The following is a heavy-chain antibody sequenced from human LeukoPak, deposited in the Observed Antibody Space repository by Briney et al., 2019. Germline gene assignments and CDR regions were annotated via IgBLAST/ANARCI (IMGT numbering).Heavy chain of an antibody. Sequence: GGSLRLSCAASGFTFNSYGMQWVRQAPGKGLEWVAFIRYDGSDKYYADSVKGRLTISRDNSKNTLYLQMSSLRAEDTAVYYCAKGSYYCSSSSCPQYYYYMDVWGKGTTVTVSS. CDR3: AKGSYYCSSSSCPQYYYYMDV. V-gene: IGHV3-30*02. CDR1: GFTFNSYG. D-gene: IGHD2-2*01. CDR2: IRYDGSDK. J-gene: IGHJ6*03.